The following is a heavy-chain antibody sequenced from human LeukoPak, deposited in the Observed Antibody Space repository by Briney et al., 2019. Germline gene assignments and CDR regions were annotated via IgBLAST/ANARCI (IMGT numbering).Heavy chain of an antibody. V-gene: IGHV3-11*01. CDR3: ANFAPGYSSSWHSDAFDI. J-gene: IGHJ3*02. CDR2: ISSSGSTI. Sequence: PGGSLRLSRAASGFTFSDYYMSWIRQAPGKGLEWVSYISSSGSTIYYADSVKGRFTISRDNAKNSLYLQMNSLRAEDTAVYYCANFAPGYSSSWHSDAFDIWGQGTMVTVSS. CDR1: GFTFSDYY. D-gene: IGHD6-13*01.